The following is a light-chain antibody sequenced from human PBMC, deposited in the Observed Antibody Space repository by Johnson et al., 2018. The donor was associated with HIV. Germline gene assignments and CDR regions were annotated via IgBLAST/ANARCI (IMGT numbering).Light chain of an antibody. CDR3: GTWYTSLSAGV. Sequence: QSVLTQPPSVSAAPGQKVTISCSGSSSNIGNNYVSWYQQLPGTAPKVLIYDTSKRPSGIPDRFSGSKSGTSATLGITGLQTGDEADYYCGTWYTSLSAGVFGTGTKVTVL. V-gene: IGLV1-51*01. CDR1: SSNIGNNY. CDR2: DTS. J-gene: IGLJ1*01.